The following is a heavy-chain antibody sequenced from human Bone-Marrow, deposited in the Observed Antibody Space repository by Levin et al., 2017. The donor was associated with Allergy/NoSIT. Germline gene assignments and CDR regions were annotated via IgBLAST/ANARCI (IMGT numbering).Heavy chain of an antibody. J-gene: IGHJ4*02. D-gene: IGHD6-19*01. CDR3: ARSSASDWTHYLDF. Sequence: VKVSCRASEYTFTAYYMHWVRQAPGQGPEWMGWVDPKSGRTDYPQKFRGRVSMTSDTSIRTAYMELNRLRSDDTAVYYCARSSASDWTHYLDFWGQGTLVTVSS. CDR1: EYTFTAYY. V-gene: IGHV1-2*02. CDR2: VDPKSGRT.